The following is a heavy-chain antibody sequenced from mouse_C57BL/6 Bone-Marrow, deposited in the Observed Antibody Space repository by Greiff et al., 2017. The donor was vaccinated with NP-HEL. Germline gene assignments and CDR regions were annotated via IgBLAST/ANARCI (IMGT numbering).Heavy chain of an antibody. V-gene: IGHV1-52*01. J-gene: IGHJ4*01. Sequence: VQLQQPGAELVRPGSSVKLSCKASGYTFTSYWMHWVKQRPIQGLEWIGNIDPSDSETHYNQKFKDKATLTVDKSYSTAYMQLSSLTSENSAVYYCARFYSNYLYAIDYWGQGTSVTVSS. CDR2: IDPSDSET. D-gene: IGHD2-5*01. CDR1: GYTFTSYW. CDR3: ARFYSNYLYAIDY.